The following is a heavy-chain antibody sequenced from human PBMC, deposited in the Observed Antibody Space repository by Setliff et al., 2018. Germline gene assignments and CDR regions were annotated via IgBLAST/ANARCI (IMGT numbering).Heavy chain of an antibody. CDR2: INHYGST. V-gene: IGHV4-34*01. J-gene: IGHJ3*02. CDR3: ARRWNFGPYGSGIHDGFDM. D-gene: IGHD3-10*01. Sequence: SETLSLTCTVYGGSFSNYYWSWIRQPPGKGLEWIGEINHYGSTKYKSSLRGRVTISLDTAENQFSLKLTSVTAADTAVYYCARRWNFGPYGSGIHDGFDMWGQGTMVTVSS. CDR1: GGSFSNYY.